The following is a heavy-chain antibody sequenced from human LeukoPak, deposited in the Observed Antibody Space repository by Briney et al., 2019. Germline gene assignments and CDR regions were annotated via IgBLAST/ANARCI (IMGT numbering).Heavy chain of an antibody. J-gene: IGHJ4*02. CDR1: GFTFDDYA. CDR3: AKDLWFGD. D-gene: IGHD3-10*01. V-gene: IGHV3-9*01. Sequence: PGMSLRLSCAASGFTFDDYAMHWVRQAPGKGLEWVSGISWNSGSIGYADSVKGRFTISRDNAKNSLYLQMNSLRAEDTALYYCAKDLWFGDWGQGTLVTVSS. CDR2: ISWNSGSI.